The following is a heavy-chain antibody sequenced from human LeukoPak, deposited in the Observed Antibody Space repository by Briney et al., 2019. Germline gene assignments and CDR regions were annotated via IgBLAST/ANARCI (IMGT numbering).Heavy chain of an antibody. V-gene: IGHV3-48*01. J-gene: IGHJ4*02. CDR3: ASKGKIAAVDYYFDY. CDR2: ISSSSSTI. Sequence: GGSLRLSCAASGFTFSSYSMNWVRQAPGKGLEWVSYISSSSSTIYYADSVKGRFTISRDNAKNSLYLQMNSLRAEDTAVYYCASKGKIAAVDYYFDYWGQGTLVTVSS. CDR1: GFTFSSYS. D-gene: IGHD6-13*01.